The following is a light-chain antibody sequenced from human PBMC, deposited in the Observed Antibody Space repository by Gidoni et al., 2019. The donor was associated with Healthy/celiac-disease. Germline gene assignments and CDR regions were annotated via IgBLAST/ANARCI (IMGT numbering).Light chain of an antibody. CDR3: QQYGSSPPIT. J-gene: IGKJ5*01. Sequence: EIVLTQSPGPLSLSPGERATLSCRASQSVSSSYLAWYQQKPGQAPRLLIYGASSRATGIPDRFSGSGSGTDFTLTISRLEPEDFAVYYCQQYGSSPPITFXXXTRLEIK. CDR2: GAS. V-gene: IGKV3-20*01. CDR1: QSVSSSY.